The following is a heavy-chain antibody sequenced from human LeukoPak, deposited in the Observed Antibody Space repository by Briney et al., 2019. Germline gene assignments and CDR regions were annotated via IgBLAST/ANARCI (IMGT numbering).Heavy chain of an antibody. CDR2: IYTSGRT. D-gene: IGHD2-15*01. V-gene: IGHV4-4*07. Sequence: AETLSLTCTVSGGSFSDYYWSWIRQPAGKGLEWVGRIYTSGRTNYNPSLKSRVTMSVDMSKNQFSLKLNSVTAADTAVYYCARDLVAFDYWGQGALVIVSS. J-gene: IGHJ4*02. CDR3: ARDLVAFDY. CDR1: GGSFSDYY.